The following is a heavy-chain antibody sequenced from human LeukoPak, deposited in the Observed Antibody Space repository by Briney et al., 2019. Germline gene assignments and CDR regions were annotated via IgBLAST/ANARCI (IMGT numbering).Heavy chain of an antibody. CDR2: ISSSSSYI. D-gene: IGHD1-26*01. CDR1: GFTFSSYS. J-gene: IGHJ6*04. CDR3: ARDLFFAGSLDFGLDV. Sequence: GGSLRLSCAAYGFTFSSYSMNWVRQAPGKGLESVSSISSSSSYIYYADSVKGRFTISRDNAKNSLYLQMNSLRAEDTAVYYCARDLFFAGSLDFGLDVWGKGTTVTVSS. V-gene: IGHV3-21*01.